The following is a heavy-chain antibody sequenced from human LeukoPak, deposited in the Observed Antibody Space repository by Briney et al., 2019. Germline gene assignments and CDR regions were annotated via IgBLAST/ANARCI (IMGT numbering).Heavy chain of an antibody. V-gene: IGHV3-23*01. CDR2: INGGGRST. CDR3: AKGSEYLWGSSLENYYYFYMDV. Sequence: PGGSLRLSFATSGFTFSSYAMNWVRQAPGKGLEWVSLINGGGRSTFYADSVKGRFTISRDNSKNTLYLQMNSLRAEDTAVYYCAKGSEYLWGSSLENYYYFYMDVWGKGTTVTVSS. D-gene: IGHD3-16*01. J-gene: IGHJ6*03. CDR1: GFTFSSYA.